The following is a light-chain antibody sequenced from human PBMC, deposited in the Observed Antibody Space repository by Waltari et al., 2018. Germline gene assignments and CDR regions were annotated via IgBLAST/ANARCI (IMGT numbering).Light chain of an antibody. J-gene: IGKJ3*01. V-gene: IGKV1-39*01. CDR3: QQTYFAVFA. CDR2: GAS. CDR1: RNINTY. Sequence: DIQMPQSPSSLSASVGDRVTITCRTSRNINTYLNWYQQIPGKAPKLLIYGASFLHTGVPSTFSGSGSGTDFTLTISSLRPDDFATYYCQQTYFAVFAFGPGTKVDVK.